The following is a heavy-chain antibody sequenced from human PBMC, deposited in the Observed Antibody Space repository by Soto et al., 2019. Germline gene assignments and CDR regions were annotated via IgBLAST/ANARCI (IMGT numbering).Heavy chain of an antibody. J-gene: IGHJ6*02. V-gene: IGHV3-74*01. CDR3: ARVVSLYGSGSYYYYGMDV. CDR1: GFTFSSYW. Sequence: GGSLRLSCAASGFTFSSYWMHWVRQAPGKGLVWVSRINSDGSSTSYADSVKGRFTISRDNAKNTLYLQMNSLRAEDTAVYYCARVVSLYGSGSYYYYGMDVWGQGTTVTVSS. D-gene: IGHD3-10*01. CDR2: INSDGSST.